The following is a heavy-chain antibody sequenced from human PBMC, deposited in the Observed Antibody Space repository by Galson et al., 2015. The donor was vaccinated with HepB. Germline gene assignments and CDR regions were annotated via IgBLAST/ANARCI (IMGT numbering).Heavy chain of an antibody. J-gene: IGHJ3*02. Sequence: CKASGGTFSSYAISWVRQAPGQGLEWMGGIIPIFGTANYAQKFQGRVTITADKSTSTAYMELSSLRSEDTAVYYCARTCITMIVVVTYDAFDIWGQGTMVTVSS. CDR1: GGTFSSYA. V-gene: IGHV1-69*06. D-gene: IGHD3-22*01. CDR3: ARTCITMIVVVTYDAFDI. CDR2: IIPIFGTA.